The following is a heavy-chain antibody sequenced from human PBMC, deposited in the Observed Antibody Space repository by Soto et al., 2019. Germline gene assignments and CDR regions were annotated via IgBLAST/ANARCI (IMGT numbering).Heavy chain of an antibody. D-gene: IGHD5-12*01. CDR1: GLTFSSYW. CDR2: IKEDGTEI. Sequence: EVQLVESGGGLVQPGGSLRLSCEASGLTFSSYWMSWVRQAPGKGLEWVAIIKEDGTEIHYVDSVKGRFTISRDNAKNSLYLQMTSLRAEDTAVYYCSRDGDGYNRVAFELWGQGTMVTVSS. J-gene: IGHJ3*01. V-gene: IGHV3-7*04. CDR3: SRDGDGYNRVAFEL.